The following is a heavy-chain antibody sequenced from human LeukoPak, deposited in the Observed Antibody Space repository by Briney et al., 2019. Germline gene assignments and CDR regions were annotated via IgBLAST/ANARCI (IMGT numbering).Heavy chain of an antibody. D-gene: IGHD4-23*01. CDR2: IKQDGSEK. J-gene: IGHJ4*02. Sequence: GGSLRHSYAHTELAPSGYMKREFRQAPGKGLEGVANIKQDGSEKHYVDSVKGRFTISRDNAKKSMFLQMTSLRAEETAVYYCAREHYDGHLDYWGQGTLVTVSS. V-gene: IGHV3-7*01. CDR1: ELAPSGYM. CDR3: AREHYDGHLDY.